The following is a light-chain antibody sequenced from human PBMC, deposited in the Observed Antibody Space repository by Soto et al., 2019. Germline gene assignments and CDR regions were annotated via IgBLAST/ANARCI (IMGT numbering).Light chain of an antibody. CDR2: AAS. Sequence: DIQLTQSPSSVSASVGDRVTITCRARQGISSWLAWYQQKPGKAATLLIYAASSLQSGVPSRFSGSGAGTDFTLTISSLQTEEFETYYCQQANSFPLNFGGGTKVEIK. CDR3: QQANSFPLN. V-gene: IGKV1-12*01. CDR1: QGISSW. J-gene: IGKJ4*01.